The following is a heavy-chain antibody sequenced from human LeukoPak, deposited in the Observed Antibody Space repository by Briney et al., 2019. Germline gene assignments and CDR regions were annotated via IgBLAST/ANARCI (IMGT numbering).Heavy chain of an antibody. Sequence: PSETLSLTCTVSGGSISSSSYYWGWIRQPPGKGLEWIGSIYYSGSTYYNPSLKSRVTISVDTSKNQFSLKLSSVTAADTAVYYRARLMVRGVRGFDPWGQGTLVTVSS. J-gene: IGHJ5*02. CDR2: IYYSGST. V-gene: IGHV4-39*01. CDR3: ARLMVRGVRGFDP. CDR1: GGSISSSSYY. D-gene: IGHD3-10*01.